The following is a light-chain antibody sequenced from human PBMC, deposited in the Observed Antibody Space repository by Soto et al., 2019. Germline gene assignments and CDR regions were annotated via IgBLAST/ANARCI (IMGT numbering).Light chain of an antibody. J-gene: IGKJ1*01. V-gene: IGKV1-5*03. CDR2: KAS. CDR3: NDYYTYSLP. Sequence: DIQMTQSPSTLSGSVGDRVTITCRASQTISSWLAWYQQKPGKAPKLLIYKASTLKSGVPSRFSGSGSGTEFTLTISSLQPDVFATSSSNDYYTYSLPFG. CDR1: QTISSW.